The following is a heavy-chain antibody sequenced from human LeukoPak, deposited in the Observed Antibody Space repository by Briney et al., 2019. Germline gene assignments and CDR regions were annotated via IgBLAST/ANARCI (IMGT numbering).Heavy chain of an antibody. J-gene: IGHJ4*02. CDR2: ITGSGVTT. V-gene: IGHV3-23*01. CDR3: AKGIYYYID. D-gene: IGHD3-9*01. CDR1: GLTFSSYV. Sequence: PGGSLRLSCAASGLTFSSYVMTWVRQAPGKGLEWVSGITGSGVTTYYADSVKGRFTISRDNSKNTLYLQMNSLRADDTAVYYCAKGIYYYIDWGQGTLVTVSS.